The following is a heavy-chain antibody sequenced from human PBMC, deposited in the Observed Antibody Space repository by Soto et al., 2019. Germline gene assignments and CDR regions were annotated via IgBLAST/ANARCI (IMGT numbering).Heavy chain of an antibody. CDR2: FDPEDGET. J-gene: IGHJ6*03. CDR1: GYTLTELS. Sequence: VKVSCKVSGYTLTELSMHWVRQAPGKGLEWMGGFDPEDGETIYAQKFQGRVTMTGDTSTSTVYMELSSLRSEDTAVYYCARGVERTHPNYYYYYMDVWGKGTTVTVSS. V-gene: IGHV1-24*01. D-gene: IGHD1-1*01. CDR3: ARGVERTHPNYYYYYMDV.